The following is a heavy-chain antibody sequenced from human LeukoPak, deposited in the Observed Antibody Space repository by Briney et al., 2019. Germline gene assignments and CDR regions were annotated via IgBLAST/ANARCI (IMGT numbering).Heavy chain of an antibody. D-gene: IGHD3-10*01. J-gene: IGHJ6*03. V-gene: IGHV3-21*01. CDR1: GFTFSSYN. Sequence: PGGSLRLSCAASGFTFSSYNMNWVRQAPGKGLEWVSSITSDSRYMYYADSVKGRFTISRDNAKNSLYLQMNSLRAEDTAVYYCARFGASNYYGSGSYQLYYYMDVWGKGTTVTISS. CDR3: ARFGASNYYGSGSYQLYYYMDV. CDR2: ITSDSRYM.